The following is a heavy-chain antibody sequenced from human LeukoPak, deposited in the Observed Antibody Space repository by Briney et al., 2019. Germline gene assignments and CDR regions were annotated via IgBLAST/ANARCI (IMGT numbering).Heavy chain of an antibody. Sequence: PSETLSLTCSVSGGSTSSYYWSWIRQHPAKGLQWIAYVHKNGNTNSNPSLKGRAAISIDTSKNQFSLNLTSVTAADTAIYYCARTRSGWYSFVDCWGQGTLVTVSS. CDR1: GGSTSSYY. J-gene: IGHJ4*02. D-gene: IGHD6-19*01. V-gene: IGHV4-59*01. CDR2: VHKNGNT. CDR3: ARTRSGWYSFVDC.